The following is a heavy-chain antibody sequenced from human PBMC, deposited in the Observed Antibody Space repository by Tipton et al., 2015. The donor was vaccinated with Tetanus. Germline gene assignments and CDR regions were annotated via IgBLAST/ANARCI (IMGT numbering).Heavy chain of an antibody. J-gene: IGHJ4*02. CDR2: IYSGGST. CDR1: GFTVSSNY. V-gene: IGHV3-53*01. Sequence: SLRLSCAASGFTVSSNYMSWVRQAPGKGLEWVSVIYSGGSTYYADSGKGRFTISRDNSKNTRYLQMNSLRAEDTAVYYCATTPRPDFDYWGQGTLVTVSS. D-gene: IGHD4-17*01. CDR3: ATTPRPDFDY.